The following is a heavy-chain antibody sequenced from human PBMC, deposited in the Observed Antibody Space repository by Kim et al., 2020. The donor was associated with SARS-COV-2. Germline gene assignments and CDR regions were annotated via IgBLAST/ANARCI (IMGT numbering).Heavy chain of an antibody. D-gene: IGHD6-19*01. V-gene: IGHV1-69*13. CDR1: GGTFSSYA. J-gene: IGHJ3*02. CDR3: ARSRSGWQPAPYDAFDI. Sequence: SVKVSCKASGGTFSSYAISWVRQAPGQGLEWMGGIIPIFGTANYAQKFQGRVTITADESTSTAYMELSSLRSEDTAVYYCARSRSGWQPAPYDAFDIWGQGTMVTVSS. CDR2: IIPIFGTA.